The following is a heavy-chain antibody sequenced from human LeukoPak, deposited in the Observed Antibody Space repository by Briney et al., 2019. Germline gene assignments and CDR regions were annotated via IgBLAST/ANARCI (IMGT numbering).Heavy chain of an antibody. D-gene: IGHD6-13*01. CDR2: INHSGST. Sequence: SETLSLTCAVYGGSSSGYYWSWIRQPPGKGLEWIGEINHSGSTNYNPSLKSRVTISVDTSKNQFSLKLSSVTAADTAVYYCARGLRSSHPSYYFDYWGQGTLVTVSS. V-gene: IGHV4-34*01. CDR1: GGSSSGYY. J-gene: IGHJ4*02. CDR3: ARGLRSSHPSYYFDY.